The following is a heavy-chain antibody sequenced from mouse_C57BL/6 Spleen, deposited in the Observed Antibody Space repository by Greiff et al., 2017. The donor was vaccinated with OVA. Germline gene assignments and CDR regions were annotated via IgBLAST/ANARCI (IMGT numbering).Heavy chain of an antibody. CDR2: ISYDGSN. J-gene: IGHJ1*03. CDR3: ARIYYDYDGGYFDV. V-gene: IGHV3-6*01. CDR1: GYSITSGYY. D-gene: IGHD2-4*01. Sequence: VQLQQSGPGLVKPSQSLSLTCSVTGYSITSGYYWNWIRQFPGNKLEWMGYISYDGSNNYNPSLKNRISITRDTSKNQFFLKLNSVTTEDTATYYCARIYYDYDGGYFDVWGTGTTVTVSS.